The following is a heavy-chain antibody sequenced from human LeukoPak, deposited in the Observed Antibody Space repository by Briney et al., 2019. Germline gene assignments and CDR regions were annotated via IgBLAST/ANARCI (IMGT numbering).Heavy chain of an antibody. V-gene: IGHV3-23*01. CDR1: GFTFSSYA. CDR3: ANSKGRYYYGSGSPIAGGY. J-gene: IGHJ4*02. D-gene: IGHD3-10*01. CDR2: ISGSGGGT. Sequence: GGSLRLSCAASGFTFSSYAMSWVRQAPGKGLEWVSAISGSGGGTYYADSVKGRFTISRDNSKNTLYLQMNSLRAEDTAVYYCANSKGRYYYGSGSPIAGGYWGQGTLVTVSS.